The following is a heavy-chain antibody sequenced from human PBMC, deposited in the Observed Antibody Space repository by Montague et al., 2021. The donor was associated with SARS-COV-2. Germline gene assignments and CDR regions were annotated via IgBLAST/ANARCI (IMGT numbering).Heavy chain of an antibody. Sequence: SETLSLTCIVSGESISSDTYYWGWIRQSPGKGLEWIGSLSSSGSTYYNPSLRSRVTISMDTSKNHFSLKLSSVTAADTAVYYCARQVSVPGWFYVDDWGQGTLVTVSS. CDR1: GESISSDTYY. V-gene: IGHV4-39*01. CDR3: ARQVSVPGWFYVDD. D-gene: IGHD6-19*01. CDR2: LSSSGST. J-gene: IGHJ4*02.